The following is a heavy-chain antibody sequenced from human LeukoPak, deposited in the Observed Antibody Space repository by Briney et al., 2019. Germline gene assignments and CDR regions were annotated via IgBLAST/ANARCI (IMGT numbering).Heavy chain of an antibody. CDR3: ARGGGRSSSPFDP. Sequence: ASVKVSCKASGYTFTVSYMHWVRQAPGQGGGGMGWINPNSGGTKYAQNFQGRVTMTRDTSISTAYMELSRLRSDDTAVYYCARGGGRSSSPFDPWGQGTLVTVSS. CDR2: INPNSGGT. D-gene: IGHD6-6*01. CDR1: GYTFTVSY. V-gene: IGHV1-2*02. J-gene: IGHJ5*02.